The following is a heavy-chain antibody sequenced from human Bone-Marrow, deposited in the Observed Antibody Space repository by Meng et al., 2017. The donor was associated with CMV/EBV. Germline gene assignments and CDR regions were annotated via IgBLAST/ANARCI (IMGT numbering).Heavy chain of an antibody. V-gene: IGHV4-34*01. D-gene: IGHD3-3*01. J-gene: IGHJ6*02. CDR1: GGSFSGYY. Sequence: SETLSLTCAVYGGSFSGYYWSWIRQPPGKGLEWIGEINHSGSTNYNPSLKSRVTISVDTSKNQFSLKLSSVTAADTAVYYCARGAAMYYDFWSGYYRTEGMDVWGQGTTVT. CDR2: INHSGST. CDR3: ARGAAMYYDFWSGYYRTEGMDV.